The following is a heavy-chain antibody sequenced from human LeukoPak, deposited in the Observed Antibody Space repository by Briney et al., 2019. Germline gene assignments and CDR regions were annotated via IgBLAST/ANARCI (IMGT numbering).Heavy chain of an antibody. CDR2: MNPNSGNT. J-gene: IGHJ6*02. CDR3: ARWGWSERGYYYGMDV. Sequence: ASVKVSRKAPGYTFTSYDINWVRQATGQGLEWMGWMNPNSGNTGYAQKFQGRVTMTRNTSISTAYMELSSLRSEDTAVYYCARWGWSERGYYYGMDVWGQGTTVTVSS. V-gene: IGHV1-8*01. CDR1: GYTFTSYD. D-gene: IGHD6-19*01.